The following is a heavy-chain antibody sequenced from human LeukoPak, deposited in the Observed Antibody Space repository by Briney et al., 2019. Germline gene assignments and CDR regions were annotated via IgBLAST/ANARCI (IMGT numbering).Heavy chain of an antibody. CDR3: AKGHYYGSGSYSYFDY. J-gene: IGHJ4*02. Sequence: PGGSLRLSCAASGFTFSNYAMRWVRQAPGKGLEWVSGISGSGDSTYYADSVKGRFTISRDNSKNTLYLQMNSLRAKDTAVYYCAKGHYYGSGSYSYFDYWGQGTLVTVSS. V-gene: IGHV3-23*01. CDR1: GFTFSNYA. D-gene: IGHD3-10*01. CDR2: ISGSGDST.